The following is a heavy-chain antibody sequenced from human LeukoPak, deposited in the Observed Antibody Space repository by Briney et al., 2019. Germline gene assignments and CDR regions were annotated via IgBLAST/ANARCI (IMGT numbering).Heavy chain of an antibody. V-gene: IGHV3-21*04. D-gene: IGHD1-26*01. CDR3: AKAGSGSYYGMESHFDY. CDR1: GFTFSSYS. CDR2: ISSSSSYI. J-gene: IGHJ4*02. Sequence: GGSLRLSCAASGFTFSSYSMNWVRQAPGKGLEWVSSISSSSSYIYYADSVKGRFTISRDNSKNTLYLQMNSLRAEDTAVYYCAKAGSGSYYGMESHFDYWGQGTLVTVSS.